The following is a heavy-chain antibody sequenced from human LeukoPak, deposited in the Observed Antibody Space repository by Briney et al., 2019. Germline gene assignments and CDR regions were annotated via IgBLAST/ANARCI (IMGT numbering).Heavy chain of an antibody. CDR3: ARRALIFPPRGFDP. J-gene: IGHJ5*02. V-gene: IGHV4-39*01. D-gene: IGHD3-16*01. Sequence: PSETLSLTCTVSGGSISSSSYYWGWIRRPPGKGLEWIGSIYYSGSTYYNPSLKSRVTISVDTSKNQFSLKLSSVTAADTAVYYCARRALIFPPRGFDPWGQGTLVAVSS. CDR1: GGSISSSSYY. CDR2: IYYSGST.